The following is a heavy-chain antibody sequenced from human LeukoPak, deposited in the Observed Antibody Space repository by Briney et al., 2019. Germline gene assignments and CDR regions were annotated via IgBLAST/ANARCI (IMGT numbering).Heavy chain of an antibody. Sequence: PSETLSLTCAVSGYSISSGYYWGWIRQPPGKGLEWIGSIYHSGSTYYNPSLKSRVTISVDTSKNQFSLKLSSVTAADTAVYYCASFPYGPFDYWGQGTLVTVSS. D-gene: IGHD3-10*01. CDR1: GYSISSGYY. J-gene: IGHJ4*02. CDR2: IYHSGST. V-gene: IGHV4-38-2*01. CDR3: ASFPYGPFDY.